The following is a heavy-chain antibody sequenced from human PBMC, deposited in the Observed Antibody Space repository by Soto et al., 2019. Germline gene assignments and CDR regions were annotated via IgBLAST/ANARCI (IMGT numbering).Heavy chain of an antibody. V-gene: IGHV1-8*01. CDR3: ARGYYDFWSGYYPGGRFEP. J-gene: IGHJ5*02. CDR2: MNPNSGNT. Sequence: ASGKVSCKASGYTFTSYDINWVRQATGQGLEWMGWMNPNSGNTGYAQKFQGRVTMTRNTSISTAYMELSSLRSEDTAVYCCARGYYDFWSGYYPGGRFEPWGQGTLVTVSS. D-gene: IGHD3-3*01. CDR1: GYTFTSYD.